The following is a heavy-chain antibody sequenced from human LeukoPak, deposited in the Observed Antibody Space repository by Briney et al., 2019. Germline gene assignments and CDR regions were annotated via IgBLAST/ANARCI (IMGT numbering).Heavy chain of an antibody. J-gene: IGHJ4*02. CDR1: GFTVSSNY. CDR2: IYSGGST. Sequence: PGGSLRLSCAASGFTVSSNYMSWVRQAPGKGLEWVSVIYSGGSTYYADSVKGRFTISRDNSKNTLYLQMNSLRAEDTAVYYCACQRRITMVRGVIGYFDYWGQGTLVTVSS. D-gene: IGHD3-10*01. CDR3: ACQRRITMVRGVIGYFDY. V-gene: IGHV3-53*01.